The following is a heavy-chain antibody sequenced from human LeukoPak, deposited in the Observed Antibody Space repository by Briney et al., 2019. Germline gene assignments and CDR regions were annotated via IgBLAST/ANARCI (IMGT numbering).Heavy chain of an antibody. V-gene: IGHV3-48*04. D-gene: IGHD3-16*01. Sequence: GGSLRLSCAASGFTFSSYSMNWVRQAPGKGLEWVSYISTSGSTTYYADSVKGRFTISRDNAKNSLYLQMNSLRAEDTAVYYCARAKAFGYWSQGTLVTVSS. J-gene: IGHJ4*02. CDR2: ISTSGSTT. CDR3: ARAKAFGY. CDR1: GFTFSSYS.